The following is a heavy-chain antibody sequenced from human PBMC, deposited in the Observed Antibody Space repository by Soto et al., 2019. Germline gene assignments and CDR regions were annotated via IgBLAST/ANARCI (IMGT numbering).Heavy chain of an antibody. CDR2: INPSGGST. V-gene: IGHV1-46*01. Sequence: VSVKGSCKGSGYTLTGDYVRWVRQATGQGLEWMGIINPSGGSTSYAQKFQGRVTMTRDTSTSTVYMELSSLRSEDTAVYYCARDLGPPYCSGGSCYYYYGMDVWGQGTTVTVSS. CDR3: ARDLGPPYCSGGSCYYYYGMDV. CDR1: GYTLTGDY. D-gene: IGHD2-15*01. J-gene: IGHJ6*02.